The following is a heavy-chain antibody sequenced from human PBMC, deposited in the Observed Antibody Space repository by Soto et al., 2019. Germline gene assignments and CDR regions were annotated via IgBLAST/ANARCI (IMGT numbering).Heavy chain of an antibody. Sequence: SETLSLTCTFSVGSISSGGYYCSWIRQHPWKGLEWIGYIYYSGSTYYNPSLKSRVTISVDTSKNQFSLKLSSVTAADTAVYYCARDKGYHYGMEGWGQGTTVTVSS. CDR1: VGSISSGGYY. CDR3: ARDKGYHYGMEG. V-gene: IGHV4-31*03. CDR2: IYYSGST. J-gene: IGHJ6*01.